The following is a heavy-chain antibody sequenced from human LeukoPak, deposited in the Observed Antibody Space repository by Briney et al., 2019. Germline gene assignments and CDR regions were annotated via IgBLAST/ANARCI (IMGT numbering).Heavy chain of an antibody. CDR2: IEYSESNT. V-gene: IGHV3-23*05. J-gene: IGHJ3*02. Sequence: GGSLRLSCTVSGFTLSSYEMSWIRQAPGKGLEWVSSIEYSESNTHYADSVKGRFTISRDNSKNTLYLQMNSLRAEDTAVYYCARDRGTYYDKDAFDIWGQGTMVTVSS. D-gene: IGHD3-22*01. CDR3: ARDRGTYYDKDAFDI. CDR1: GFTLSSYE.